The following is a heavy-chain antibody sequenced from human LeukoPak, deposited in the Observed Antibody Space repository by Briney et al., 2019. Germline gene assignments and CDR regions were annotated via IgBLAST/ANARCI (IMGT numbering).Heavy chain of an antibody. CDR3: ARRGNWGFFDY. CDR1: GGSISSNY. V-gene: IGHV4-4*09. Sequence: KTSETLSLTCTASGGSISSNYWSWIRQPPGKGLEWIGYINTSGSTNYNPSLKSRVSISLDTSRNQFSLKLTSVTAADTAVYYCARRGNWGFFDYWGQGILVSVSS. CDR2: INTSGST. J-gene: IGHJ4*02. D-gene: IGHD7-27*01.